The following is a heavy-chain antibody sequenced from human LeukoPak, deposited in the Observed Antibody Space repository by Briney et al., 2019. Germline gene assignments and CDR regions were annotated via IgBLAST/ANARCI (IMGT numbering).Heavy chain of an antibody. D-gene: IGHD6-19*01. V-gene: IGHV3-7*01. CDR2: IKQDGSEK. Sequence: PGGSLRLSCAASGFTFSSYWMSWVRQAPGKGLEWVANIKQDGSEKSYVDSVKGRFTISRDNTKNSLYLQMNSLRAEDTAVYFCAGEWAGPSLDYWGQGTLVTVSS. CDR1: GFTFSSYW. J-gene: IGHJ4*02. CDR3: AGEWAGPSLDY.